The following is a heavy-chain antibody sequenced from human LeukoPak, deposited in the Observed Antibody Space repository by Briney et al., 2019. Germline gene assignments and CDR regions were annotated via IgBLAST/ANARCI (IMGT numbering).Heavy chain of an antibody. CDR1: GFTFSSYA. Sequence: GGSLRLSCAASGFTFSSYAMSWVRQAPGKGLEGVSAISGSGGSTYYADSVKGRFTISRDNSKNTLYLQMNSLRAEDTAVYYCARDGKDSSGWPRVVDYYYGMDVWGQGTTVTVSS. V-gene: IGHV3-23*01. D-gene: IGHD6-19*01. CDR3: ARDGKDSSGWPRVVDYYYGMDV. J-gene: IGHJ6*02. CDR2: ISGSGGST.